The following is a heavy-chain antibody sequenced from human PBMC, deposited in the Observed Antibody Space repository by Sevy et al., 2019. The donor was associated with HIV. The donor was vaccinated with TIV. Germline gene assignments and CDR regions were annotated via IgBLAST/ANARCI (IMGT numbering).Heavy chain of an antibody. D-gene: IGHD2-2*01. J-gene: IGHJ4*02. V-gene: IGHV3-30-3*01. CDR1: GFTFSSYA. Sequence: GGSLRLSCAASGFTFSSYAMHWVRQAPGKGLEWVAVISYDGSNKYYADSVKGRFTISRDNSKNTLYLQMNSLRAEDTAVYYCARGWDIVVVPDPNQFDYWGQGTLVTVSS. CDR3: ARGWDIVVVPDPNQFDY. CDR2: ISYDGSNK.